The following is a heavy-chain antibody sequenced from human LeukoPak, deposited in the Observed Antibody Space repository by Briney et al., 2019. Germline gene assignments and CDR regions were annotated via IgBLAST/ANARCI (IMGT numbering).Heavy chain of an antibody. D-gene: IGHD3-22*01. CDR1: GFTFRSYA. J-gene: IGHJ6*03. CDR2: ISGSGGST. Sequence: PGGSLRLSCAASGFTFRSYAMSWVRQAPGKGLEWVSAISGSGGSTYYADPVKGRFTISRDNSKNPLYLQMNSLRAEDTAVYYCAKGENYYDSSASYYYYYMDVWGKGTTVTVSS. CDR3: AKGENYYDSSASYYYYYMDV. V-gene: IGHV3-23*01.